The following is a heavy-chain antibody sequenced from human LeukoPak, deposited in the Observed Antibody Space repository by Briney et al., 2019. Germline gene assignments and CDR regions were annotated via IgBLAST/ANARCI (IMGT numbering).Heavy chain of an antibody. CDR3: ARPVVAATNTFDP. CDR2: IYHSGST. Sequence: SETLSLTCTVSGYSISSGYYWGWIRQPPGKGLEWIGSIYHSGSTYHNPPHKSRVTISVDTSKQQFSLKLSSVTAADTAVYYCARPVVAATNTFDPWGQGTLVTVSS. J-gene: IGHJ5*02. D-gene: IGHD2-15*01. CDR1: GYSISSGYY. V-gene: IGHV4-38-2*02.